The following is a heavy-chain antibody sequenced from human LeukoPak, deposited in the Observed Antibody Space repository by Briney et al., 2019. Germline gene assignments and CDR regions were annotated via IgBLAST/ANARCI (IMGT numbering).Heavy chain of an antibody. D-gene: IGHD2-15*01. Sequence: PGGSLRLSCAASGFTFSGSAMHWVRQASGKGLEWVGRIRSKANSYATAYAASVKGRFTIYRDDSKNTAYLQMNSLKTEDTAVYYCTRRPLGYCSGGSCYPDAFDIWGQGTMVTVSS. V-gene: IGHV3-73*01. CDR3: TRRPLGYCSGGSCYPDAFDI. J-gene: IGHJ3*02. CDR2: IRSKANSYAT. CDR1: GFTFSGSA.